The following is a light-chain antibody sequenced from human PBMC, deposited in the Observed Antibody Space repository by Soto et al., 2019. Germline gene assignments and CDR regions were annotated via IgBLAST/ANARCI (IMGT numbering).Light chain of an antibody. CDR1: QTISSNY. CDR3: QQYTSSLIT. Sequence: ERVLTQSPGTLSLSPGERATLPCRASQTISSNYLAWYQQKPGQAPRLLIYGASGRATGIPDRFSGSGSGTDFTLTISRLEPEDFAVYYCQQYTSSLITFGQGTRLEIK. CDR2: GAS. J-gene: IGKJ5*01. V-gene: IGKV3-20*01.